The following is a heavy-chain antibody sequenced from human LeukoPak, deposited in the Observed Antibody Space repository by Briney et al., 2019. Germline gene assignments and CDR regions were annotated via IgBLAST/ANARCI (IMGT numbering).Heavy chain of an antibody. V-gene: IGHV1-18*01. CDR2: ISAYNGNT. CDR1: GYTFTSYG. D-gene: IGHD3-10*01. J-gene: IGHJ4*02. Sequence: ASVKVSCKASGYTFTSYGISWVRQAPGQGLEWMGWISAYNGNTNYAQKLQGRVTMTTDTSTSTAYMELRSLRSDDTAVYYCARSHRRDDVWFGELWGAGYYFDYWGQGTLVTVSS. CDR3: ARSHRRDDVWFGELWGAGYYFDY.